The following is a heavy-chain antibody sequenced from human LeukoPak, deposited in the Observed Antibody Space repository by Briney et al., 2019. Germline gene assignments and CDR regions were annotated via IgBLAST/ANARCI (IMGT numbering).Heavy chain of an antibody. CDR1: GFTFSNFA. CDR2: LSYDGSNK. CDR3: ASGLLYSSSWFEPFDC. D-gene: IGHD6-13*01. V-gene: IGHV3-30-3*01. J-gene: IGHJ4*02. Sequence: GGSLRLSCAASGFTFSNFALHWVRQAPGKGLEWVAVLSYDGSNKYYADSVKGRFTISRDNSKDTLYLQMDSLRAEDTAVYYCASGLLYSSSWFEPFDCWGQGTLVTVSS.